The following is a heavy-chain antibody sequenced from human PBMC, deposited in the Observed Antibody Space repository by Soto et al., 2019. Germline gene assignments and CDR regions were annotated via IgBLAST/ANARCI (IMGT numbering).Heavy chain of an antibody. CDR2: ISGSGGST. V-gene: IGHV3-23*01. J-gene: IGHJ6*04. CDR1: GFTFSSYA. CDR3: AKDSEWELLGNYYYGMDV. D-gene: IGHD1-26*01. Sequence: GGSLRLSCAASGFTFSSYAMSWVRQATGKGLEWVSAISGSGGSTYYSDSVKGRFTISRDNSKNTLYLQMNSLRAEDTAVYYCAKDSEWELLGNYYYGMDVWGEGTTVTVSS.